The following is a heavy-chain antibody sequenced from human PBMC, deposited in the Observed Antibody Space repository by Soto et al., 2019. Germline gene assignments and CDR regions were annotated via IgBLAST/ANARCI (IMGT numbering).Heavy chain of an antibody. D-gene: IGHD5-12*01. CDR1: GGSISNYY. CDR3: SYSGYDFYYFDY. CDR2: IYYSGST. V-gene: IGHV4-59*08. J-gene: IGHJ4*02. Sequence: SETLSLTCTVSGGSISNYYWSWIRQPPGKGLEWIGYIYYSGSTNYNPSLKSRVTISVDTSKNQFSLKLSSVTAADTAVYYCSYSGYDFYYFDYWGQGTLVTSPQ.